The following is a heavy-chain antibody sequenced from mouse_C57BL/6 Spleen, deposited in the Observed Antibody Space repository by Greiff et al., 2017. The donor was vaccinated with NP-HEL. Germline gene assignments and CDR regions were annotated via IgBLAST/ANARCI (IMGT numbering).Heavy chain of an antibody. CDR1: GYTFTSYW. Sequence: QVQLQQPGAELVKPGASVKLSCKASGYTFTSYWMQWVKQRPGQGLEWIGEIDPSDSYTNYNQKFKGKATLTVDTSSSTAYMQRSSLTSEDSAVYYCARRFLYYFDYWGQGTTLTVSS. J-gene: IGHJ2*01. CDR3: ARRFLYYFDY. CDR2: IDPSDSYT. V-gene: IGHV1-50*01.